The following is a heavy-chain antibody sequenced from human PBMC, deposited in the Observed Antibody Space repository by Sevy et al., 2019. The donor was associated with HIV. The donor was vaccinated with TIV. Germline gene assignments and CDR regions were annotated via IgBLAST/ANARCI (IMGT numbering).Heavy chain of an antibody. CDR3: ARSIAAIGPDY. Sequence: GGSLRLSCAGSGFTFSSYWMTWVRQAPGPGLEWVANIKQDGSMKYYVNSVKGRFTISRDNAKNSVYLQMNSLRAEDTAIYYCARSIAAIGPDYWGQGTLVTVSS. V-gene: IGHV3-7*01. CDR1: GFTFSSYW. CDR2: IKQDGSMK. J-gene: IGHJ4*02. D-gene: IGHD6-13*01.